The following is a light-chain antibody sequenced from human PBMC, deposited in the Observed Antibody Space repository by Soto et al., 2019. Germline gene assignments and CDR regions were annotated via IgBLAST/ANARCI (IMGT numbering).Light chain of an antibody. J-gene: IGLJ1*01. CDR3: FSYTTRSTRV. CDR1: TGDVGGYNY. V-gene: IGLV2-14*03. Sequence: LTQPASVSGSPGQSITISCSGTTGDVGGYNYVSWYQQHPGKAPRLLIYEVFKRPSGVSDRFSGSKSGNSASLTIARLQAEDEADYYCFSYTTRSTRVFGTGTKVTV. CDR2: EVF.